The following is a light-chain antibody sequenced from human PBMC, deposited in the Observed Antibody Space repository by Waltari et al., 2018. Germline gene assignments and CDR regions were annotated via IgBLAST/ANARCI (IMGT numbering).Light chain of an antibody. CDR2: SNK. J-gene: IGLJ1*01. CDR3: AAWDYSQNYV. Sequence: QSVLTQPPSASGTPGQRVTISCSGSTSHLGRNPLNWYQQFPGTSPTLLIYSNKQRPSGVPDRFSASKSGTSASLAISGLYYEDEADYYCAAWDYSQNYVFGSGTKVTVL. V-gene: IGLV1-44*01. CDR1: TSHLGRNP.